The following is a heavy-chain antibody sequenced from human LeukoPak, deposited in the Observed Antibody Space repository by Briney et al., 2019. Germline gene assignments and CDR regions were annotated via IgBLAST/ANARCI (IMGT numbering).Heavy chain of an antibody. V-gene: IGHV1-2*06. J-gene: IGHJ4*02. CDR3: YSRGGVVDY. CDR1: GYTFTSYG. Sequence: ASVKVSCKASGYTFTSYGITWVRQAPGQGLEWMGRINPNSGGTNYAQKFQGRVTMTRDTSISTAYMELSRLRSDDTAVYYCYSRGGVVDYWGQGTLVTVSS. CDR2: INPNSGGT. D-gene: IGHD6-19*01.